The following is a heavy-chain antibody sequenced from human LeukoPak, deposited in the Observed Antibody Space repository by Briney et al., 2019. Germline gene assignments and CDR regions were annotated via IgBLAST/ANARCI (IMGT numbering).Heavy chain of an antibody. V-gene: IGHV1-24*01. J-gene: IGHJ3*02. CDR3: ATALPGGRLWFGELFSVPFDI. Sequence: ASVKVSCKVSGYTLTELSMHWVRQAPGKGLEWMGGFDPEDGETIYAQKFQGRVTMTEDTSTDTAYMELSSPRSEDTAVYYCATALPGGRLWFGELFSVPFDIWGQGTMVTVSS. CDR1: GYTLTELS. CDR2: FDPEDGET. D-gene: IGHD3-10*01.